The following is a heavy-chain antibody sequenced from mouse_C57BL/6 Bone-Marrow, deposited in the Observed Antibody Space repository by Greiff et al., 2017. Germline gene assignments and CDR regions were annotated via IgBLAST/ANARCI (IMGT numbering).Heavy chain of an antibody. J-gene: IGHJ2*01. CDR1: GYTFTSYW. Sequence: QVQLQQPGAELVKPGASVKLSCKASGYTFTSYWMHWVKQRPGRGLEWIGRIDPNSGGTKYNEKFKSKATLTVDKPSSTAYMQLRRLTSEDSAVYYCASELPHYFDYWGQGTTLTVSS. V-gene: IGHV1-72*01. D-gene: IGHD2-1*01. CDR3: ASELPHYFDY. CDR2: IDPNSGGT.